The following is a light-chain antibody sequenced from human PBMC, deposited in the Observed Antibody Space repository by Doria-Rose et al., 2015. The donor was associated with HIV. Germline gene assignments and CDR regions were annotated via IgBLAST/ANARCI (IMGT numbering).Light chain of an antibody. J-gene: IGKJ1*01. CDR1: QSFSSTY. CDR3: HQYGTSWT. V-gene: IGKV3-20*01. CDR2: DGS. Sequence: EIVLTQSPGTLSLSPGERATLSRRASQSFSSTYLAWYQQKPGQAPSLLIYDGSTRATGIPDRFSASGSGTDFTLTISRLEPEDFALYYCHQYGTSWTFGQGTKVEI.